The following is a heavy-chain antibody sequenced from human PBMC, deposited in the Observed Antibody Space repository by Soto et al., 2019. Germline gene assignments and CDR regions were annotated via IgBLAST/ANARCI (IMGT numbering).Heavy chain of an antibody. J-gene: IGHJ4*02. Sequence: GGSLSLSCAASGFAFSSYGMHWFLQASGKGLEWVGRIRSKANTYATAYAASVKGRFTISRDDSKNTAYLQTNSLKTEDTAVYYCTSMGTSIDYWRQGSLVTVSS. D-gene: IGHD4-17*01. CDR2: IRSKANTYAT. CDR3: TSMGTSIDY. V-gene: IGHV3-73*01. CDR1: GFAFSSYG.